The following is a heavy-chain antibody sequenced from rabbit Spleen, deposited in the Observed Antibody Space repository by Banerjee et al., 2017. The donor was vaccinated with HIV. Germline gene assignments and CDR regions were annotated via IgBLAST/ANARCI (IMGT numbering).Heavy chain of an antibody. Sequence: QEQLVESGGGLVKPEGSLTLTCTASEFSFSGSDHMCWVRQAPGKGLEWIGCIYTGSGSTYYASWAKGRFTISKTSSTSVTLHMTSLTAADTATYFCARDTGSSFSSYGMDLWGQGTLVTVS. D-gene: IGHD8-1*01. J-gene: IGHJ6*01. CDR1: EFSFSGSDH. CDR3: ARDTGSSFSSYGMDL. V-gene: IGHV1S45*01. CDR2: IYTGSGST.